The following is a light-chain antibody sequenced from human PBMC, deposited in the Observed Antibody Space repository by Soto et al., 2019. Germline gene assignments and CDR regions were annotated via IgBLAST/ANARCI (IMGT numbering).Light chain of an antibody. CDR3: QSYDSGLGASKV. J-gene: IGLJ2*01. CDR1: SSNIGAGYD. V-gene: IGLV1-40*01. Sequence: QSVLTQPPSVSGTPGQTITISCTGSSSNIGAGYDVHWYQQLPGTAPKLLIYDNNNRPSGVPDRFSGSKSGTSASLAIAGLQAEDEGDYYCQSYDSGLGASKVFGGGTKLTVL. CDR2: DNN.